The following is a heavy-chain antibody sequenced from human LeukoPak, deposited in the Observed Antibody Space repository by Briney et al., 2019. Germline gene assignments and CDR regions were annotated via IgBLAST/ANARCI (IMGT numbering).Heavy chain of an antibody. CDR3: ARMARVSSGWFDY. CDR1: GGSISSYY. CDR2: IYHSGST. V-gene: IGHV4-38-2*02. J-gene: IGHJ4*02. Sequence: PSQTLSLTCTVSGGSISSYYWGWIRQPPGKGLEWIGSIYHSGSTYYNPSLKSRVTISVDTSKNQFSLKLSSVTAADTAVYYCARMARVSSGWFDYWGQGTLVTVSS. D-gene: IGHD6-19*01.